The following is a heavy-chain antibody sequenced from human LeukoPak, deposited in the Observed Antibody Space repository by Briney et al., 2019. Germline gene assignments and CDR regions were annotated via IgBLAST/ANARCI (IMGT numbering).Heavy chain of an antibody. D-gene: IGHD3-3*01. J-gene: IGHJ1*01. V-gene: IGHV3-48*01. CDR3: ARDGLEWLFQGYFQH. Sequence: QPGRSLRLSCAASGFTFSSYSMNWVRQAPGKGLEWVSYISSSSSTIYYADSVKGRFTISRDNAKNSLYLQMNSLRAEDTAVYYCARDGLEWLFQGYFQHWGQGTLVTVSS. CDR1: GFTFSSYS. CDR2: ISSSSSTI.